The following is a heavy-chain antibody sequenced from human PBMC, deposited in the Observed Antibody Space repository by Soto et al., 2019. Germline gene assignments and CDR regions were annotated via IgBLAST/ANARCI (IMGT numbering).Heavy chain of an antibody. D-gene: IGHD4-4*01. J-gene: IGHJ4*02. Sequence: QVQLVESGGGVVQPGRSLRLSCAASGFTFSSYCMHWVRQSPGKGLGWVAVIWYDGSNKYYADSVKGRFTISRDNSKNTLYLQMNSLRAEDTVVYYCAREEGDSNYGTWGYWGQGTLVTVSS. V-gene: IGHV3-33*01. CDR2: IWYDGSNK. CDR1: GFTFSSYC. CDR3: AREEGDSNYGTWGY.